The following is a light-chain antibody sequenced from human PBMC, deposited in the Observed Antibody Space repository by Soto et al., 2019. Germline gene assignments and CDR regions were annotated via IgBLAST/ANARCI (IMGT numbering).Light chain of an antibody. CDR3: QQYDTSPRT. V-gene: IGKV3-20*01. CDR1: QSVSSSY. CDR2: GAS. Sequence: EIMLTQSPATLSLSPGERATLSCRASQSVSSSYLAWYQQKPGQSPRLLIFGASSRATGTPDRFSGSGSGTDFTLTISRLEPEDFAVYYCQQYDTSPRTFGQGTTVEIK. J-gene: IGKJ1*01.